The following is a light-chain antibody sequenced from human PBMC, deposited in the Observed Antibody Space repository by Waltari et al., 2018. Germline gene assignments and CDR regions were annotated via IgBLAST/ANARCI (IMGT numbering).Light chain of an antibody. Sequence: QSALTQPASVSGSPGQSITTSCTGLSSDVGSYNLFSWYQQHPGKAPKLMIYEGSKRPSGVSNRFSGSKSGNTASLTISGLQAEDEADYYCCSYAGSSTLVFGGGTKLTVL. V-gene: IGLV2-23*01. CDR1: SSDVGSYNL. J-gene: IGLJ2*01. CDR2: EGS. CDR3: CSYAGSSTLV.